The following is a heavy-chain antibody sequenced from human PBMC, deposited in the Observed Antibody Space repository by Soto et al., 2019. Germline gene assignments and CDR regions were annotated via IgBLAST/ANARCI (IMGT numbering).Heavy chain of an antibody. CDR1: GYTLTELS. Sequence: DSVKVSCKVSGYTLTELSMHWVRQAPGKGLEWMGGFDPEDGETIYAQKFQGRVTMTEDTSTDTAYMELSSLRSEDTAVYYCATDRRSCSGGSCYHSTAFWFDPWGQGTLVTVSS. J-gene: IGHJ5*02. CDR3: ATDRRSCSGGSCYHSTAFWFDP. V-gene: IGHV1-24*01. D-gene: IGHD2-15*01. CDR2: FDPEDGET.